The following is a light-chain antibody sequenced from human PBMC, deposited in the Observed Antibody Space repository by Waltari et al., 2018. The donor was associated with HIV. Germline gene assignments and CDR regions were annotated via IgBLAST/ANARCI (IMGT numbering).Light chain of an antibody. Sequence: DIVMTQSPDSLAVSLGERATINCESSQSLLYNSNNKHYLAWYQHKLGQPPKLLIYWASTRQSGVPERFSGGGSGTNFTLTINSLQPDDFATYYCQHYGAFPITFGGGTRVEI. CDR3: QHYGAFPIT. V-gene: IGKV4-1*01. CDR1: QSLLYNSNNKHY. CDR2: WAS. J-gene: IGKJ4*01.